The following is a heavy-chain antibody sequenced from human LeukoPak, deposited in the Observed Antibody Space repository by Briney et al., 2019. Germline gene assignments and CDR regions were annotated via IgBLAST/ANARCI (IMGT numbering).Heavy chain of an antibody. CDR2: ISWNSGSI. CDR3: AKGDRVVPAAILDY. J-gene: IGHJ4*02. D-gene: IGHD2-2*01. V-gene: IGHV3-9*01. Sequence: PGGSLRLSCAASGFTFDDYAIHWVRQAPGKGLEWVSGISWNSGSIGYADSVKGRFTISRDNAKNSLYLQMNSLRAEDTALYYCAKGDRVVPAAILDYWGQGTLVTVSS. CDR1: GFTFDDYA.